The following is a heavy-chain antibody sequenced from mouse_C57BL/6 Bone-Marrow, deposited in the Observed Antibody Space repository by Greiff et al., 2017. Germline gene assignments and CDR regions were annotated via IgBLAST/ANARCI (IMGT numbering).Heavy chain of an antibody. Sequence: VQLQQFGPELVKPGASVKISCKASGYSFTGYYMNWVKQSPEKSLEWIGEINPSTGGTTYNQKFKAKATLTVDKSSSTAYMQLKSLTSEDSAVYYCAKKLRRGYFDYWGQGTTLTVSS. V-gene: IGHV1-42*01. J-gene: IGHJ2*01. D-gene: IGHD2-4*01. CDR2: INPSTGGT. CDR3: AKKLRRGYFDY. CDR1: GYSFTGYY.